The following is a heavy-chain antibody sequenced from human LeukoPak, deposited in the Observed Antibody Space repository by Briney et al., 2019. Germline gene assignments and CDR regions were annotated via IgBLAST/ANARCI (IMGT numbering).Heavy chain of an antibody. D-gene: IGHD3-16*01. CDR3: VSAYGGLLDY. V-gene: IGHV3-48*03. CDR1: GFTFSSFE. Sequence: GRSLRLSCAASGFTFSSFEMNWVRQAPGKGLEWVSYVSGNGDTKYYAESVRGRFTISRDNAKNSLYLQMNSLRAEDTAVYYCVSAYGGLLDYWGQGTLVTVSS. CDR2: VSGNGDTK. J-gene: IGHJ4*02.